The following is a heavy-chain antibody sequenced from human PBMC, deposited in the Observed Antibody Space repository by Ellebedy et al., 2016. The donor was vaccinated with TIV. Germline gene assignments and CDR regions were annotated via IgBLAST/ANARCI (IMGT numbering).Heavy chain of an antibody. V-gene: IGHV3-30*03. CDR2: ISYDGSNK. Sequence: GESLKISCAASGFTFSDYGMHSVRQAPGKGLEWVALISYDGSNKYYADSVKGRFTISRDNSKNTLYLQMNSLRAEDTAVYYCARELDRNYPGAYFDYWGQGTLVTVSS. J-gene: IGHJ4*02. D-gene: IGHD1-7*01. CDR3: ARELDRNYPGAYFDY. CDR1: GFTFSDYG.